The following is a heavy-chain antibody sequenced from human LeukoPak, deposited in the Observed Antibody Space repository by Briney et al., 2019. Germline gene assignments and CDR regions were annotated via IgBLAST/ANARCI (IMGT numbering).Heavy chain of an antibody. CDR3: ARGGVVMDV. V-gene: IGHV4-59*01. D-gene: IGHD3-16*01. Sequence: SETLSLTCTVSGDSISSYYWSWIRQPPGKGLEWIGYISYSGSTNYNPSLKSRVTISVDTSKSQFSLNLSSVTAADTAVYYCARGGVVMDVWGKGTTVTVSS. CDR2: ISYSGST. CDR1: GDSISSYY. J-gene: IGHJ6*03.